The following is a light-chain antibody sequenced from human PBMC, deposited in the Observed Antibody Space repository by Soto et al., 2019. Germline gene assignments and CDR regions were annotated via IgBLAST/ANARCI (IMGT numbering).Light chain of an antibody. V-gene: IGKV3-15*01. Sequence: EIVVTQSPATLSMSPGERATLSCRASQSVSSNLAWYQQKPGQAPRILIYDAPTRASGIPARFSGSGSGTEFTLTISSLQSEDFAVYYCQQYNDWPPLTFGGGTKVDIK. J-gene: IGKJ4*01. CDR1: QSVSSN. CDR3: QQYNDWPPLT. CDR2: DAP.